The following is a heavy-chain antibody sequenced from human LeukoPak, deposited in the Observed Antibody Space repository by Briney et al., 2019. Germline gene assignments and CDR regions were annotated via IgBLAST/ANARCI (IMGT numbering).Heavy chain of an antibody. Sequence: SETLSLTCAVYGGSFSGYYWSWIRQPPGKGLEWIGEINHSGSTNYNPSLKSRVTISVDTSKNQFSLKLSSVTAADTAVYHCARETKQWLVRHPFDYWGQGTLVTVSS. J-gene: IGHJ4*02. CDR2: INHSGST. CDR1: GGSFSGYY. V-gene: IGHV4-34*01. D-gene: IGHD6-19*01. CDR3: ARETKQWLVRHPFDY.